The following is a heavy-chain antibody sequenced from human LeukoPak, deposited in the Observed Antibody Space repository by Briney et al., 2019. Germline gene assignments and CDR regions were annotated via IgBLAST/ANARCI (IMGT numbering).Heavy chain of an antibody. CDR1: GFTFSSYA. CDR2: IYSSGST. Sequence: GGSLRLSCAASGFTFSSYAMNWVRQAPGKGLEWVSVIYSSGSTYYADSVKGRFTISRDNSKNTLYLQMNSLRAEDTAVYYCARDLYGVSHDYWSQGTLVTVSS. CDR3: ARDLYGVSHDY. D-gene: IGHD4-17*01. J-gene: IGHJ4*02. V-gene: IGHV3-23*03.